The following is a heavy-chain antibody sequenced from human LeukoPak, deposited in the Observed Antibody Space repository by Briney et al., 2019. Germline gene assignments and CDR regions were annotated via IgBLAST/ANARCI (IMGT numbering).Heavy chain of an antibody. Sequence: SETLSLTCTVSGGSISSYYWRWVRQPPGKGLEWVGYIYYSGSTNYNPSLKSRVTISVDTTKNQFSLKLSSVTAADTAVYYCARVVRGRWLQSGGFDYWGQGTLVTVSS. J-gene: IGHJ4*02. V-gene: IGHV4-59*01. CDR3: ARVVRGRWLQSGGFDY. CDR1: GGSISSYY. CDR2: IYYSGST. D-gene: IGHD5-24*01.